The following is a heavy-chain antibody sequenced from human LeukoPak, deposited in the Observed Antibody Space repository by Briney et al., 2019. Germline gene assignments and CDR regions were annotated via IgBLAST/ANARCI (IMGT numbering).Heavy chain of an antibody. CDR2: ISATGDST. V-gene: IGHV3-23*01. CDR1: GFTFSSYG. CDR3: SKGGFGMVTDY. J-gene: IGHJ4*02. D-gene: IGHD3-3*01. Sequence: PGGSLRLSCAASGFTFSSYGMHWVRQAPGKGLEWVSDISATGDSTHYADSVKGRLTITRDNFKNTLYLQLSSLRAEDTAVYYCSKGGFGMVTDYWGQGTLVTVSS.